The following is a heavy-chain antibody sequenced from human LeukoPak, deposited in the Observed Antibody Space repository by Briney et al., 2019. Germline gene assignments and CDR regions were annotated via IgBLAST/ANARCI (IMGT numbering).Heavy chain of an antibody. V-gene: IGHV3-23*01. CDR1: GFTFSSYA. CDR2: ISGSGGST. CDR3: AKDLGGDGYRGSY. D-gene: IGHD5-24*01. J-gene: IGHJ4*02. Sequence: GGSLRLSCAASGFTFSSYAMSWVRQAPGKGLEWVSVISGSGGSTYYADSVKGRFTISRDNSKNTLYLQMNSLRAEDTAVYYCAKDLGGDGYRGSYWGQGTLVTVSS.